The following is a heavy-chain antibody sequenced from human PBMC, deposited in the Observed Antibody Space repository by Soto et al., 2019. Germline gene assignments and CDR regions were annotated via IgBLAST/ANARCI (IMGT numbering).Heavy chain of an antibody. Sequence: QVQLQESGPGLVKPSQTLSLTCTVSGGSINNGNYCWGWIRQSPDKGLEWIGHIYDGGTTYNNPSLTSLVTIAVDTSTNRVSQKLSSVSAAATAAYYSARGPSGDKVDYWGQGTLFTVSS. CDR2: IYDGGTT. V-gene: IGHV4-30-4*01. J-gene: IGHJ4*02. D-gene: IGHD7-27*01. CDR3: ARGPSGDKVDY. CDR1: GGSINNGNYC.